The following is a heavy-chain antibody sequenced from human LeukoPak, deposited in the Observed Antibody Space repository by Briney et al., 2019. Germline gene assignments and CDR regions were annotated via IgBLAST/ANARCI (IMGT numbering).Heavy chain of an antibody. CDR3: ARNSSTIVSRIRPAIGFDP. J-gene: IGHJ5*02. D-gene: IGHD5/OR15-5a*01. V-gene: IGHV4-39*01. CDR2: VYYSGST. Sequence: SETLSLTCTVSGGSITGGSYYWAWIRQSPGKGLEWIGSVYYSGSTHYSSSLKSRVTISVDTSKNLLSLRLNSVTAADTAIYSCARNSSTIVSRIRPAIGFDPWAQGPRVTVSS. CDR1: GGSITGGSYY.